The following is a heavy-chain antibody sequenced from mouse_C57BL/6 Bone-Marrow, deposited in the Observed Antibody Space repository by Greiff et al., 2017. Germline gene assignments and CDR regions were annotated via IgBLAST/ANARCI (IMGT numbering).Heavy chain of an antibody. CDR1: GYAFSSYG. CDR3: ARDGYYDAMDY. D-gene: IGHD2-3*01. J-gene: IGHJ4*01. Sequence: QVQLKQSGAELVKPGASVKISCKASGYAFSSYGMSWVKQRPGKGLEWIGQIYPGDGDTNYNGKFKGKATLTADKSSSTAYMQLSSLTSEDSAVYFCARDGYYDAMDYWGQGTSVTVSS. CDR2: IYPGDGDT. V-gene: IGHV1-80*01.